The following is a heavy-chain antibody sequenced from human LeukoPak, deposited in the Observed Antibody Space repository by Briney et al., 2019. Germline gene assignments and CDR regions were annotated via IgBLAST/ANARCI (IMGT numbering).Heavy chain of an antibody. V-gene: IGHV4-59*01. J-gene: IGHJ4*02. CDR3: ARGYYYDSSGLFDY. CDR2: IYYSGGT. Sequence: SETLSLTCTVSGGSISSYYWSWIRQPPGKGLERIGYIYYSGGTNYNPSLESRVTISVDTSKNQFSLKLSSVTAADTAVYYCARGYYYDSSGLFDYWGQGTLVTVSS. D-gene: IGHD3-22*01. CDR1: GGSISSYY.